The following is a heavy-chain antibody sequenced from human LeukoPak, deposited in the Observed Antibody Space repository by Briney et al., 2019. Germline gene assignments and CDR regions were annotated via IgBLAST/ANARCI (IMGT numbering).Heavy chain of an antibody. J-gene: IGHJ4*02. CDR1: GGSMSSSY. CDR2: LYYSGST. Sequence: SETLPLTCTVSGGSMSSSYWSWIRQPPGKGLEWIGYLYYSGSTNYNPSLKSRVTISVDTSKNQFSLKLRSVTAADTAVYYCARGLRDGYSGYEPPLDWGQGTLVTVSS. D-gene: IGHD5-12*01. V-gene: IGHV4-59*01. CDR3: ARGLRDGYSGYEPPLD.